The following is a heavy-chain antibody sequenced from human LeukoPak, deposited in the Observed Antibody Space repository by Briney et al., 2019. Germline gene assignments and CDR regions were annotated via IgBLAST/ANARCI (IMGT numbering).Heavy chain of an antibody. Sequence: GGSLRLSCAASGFTFSSYAMSWVRQAPGKGLEWVSAISGSGGSTYYADSVKGRFTISRDNSKNTLYLQMNCLRAEDTAVYYCAKGLAYYYDSSGDYWGQGTLVTVSS. CDR1: GFTFSSYA. V-gene: IGHV3-23*01. CDR2: ISGSGGST. CDR3: AKGLAYYYDSSGDY. D-gene: IGHD3-22*01. J-gene: IGHJ4*02.